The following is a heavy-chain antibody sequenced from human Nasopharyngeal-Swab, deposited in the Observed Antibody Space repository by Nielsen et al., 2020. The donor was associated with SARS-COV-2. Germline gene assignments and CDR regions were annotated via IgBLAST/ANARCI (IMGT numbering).Heavy chain of an antibody. CDR2: IVPLLGTT. CDR3: ASGYDFWSGYSQ. CDR1: GGTFSSYA. Sequence: SVKVSCKASGGTFSSYALSGVRQAPGQGLEWLGGIVPLLGTTKYGQKFQGRVTFTADKSTTTAYMELNSLISGDTAVYFCASGYDFWSGYSQWGQGTLVTVSS. D-gene: IGHD3-3*01. V-gene: IGHV1-69*06. J-gene: IGHJ4*02.